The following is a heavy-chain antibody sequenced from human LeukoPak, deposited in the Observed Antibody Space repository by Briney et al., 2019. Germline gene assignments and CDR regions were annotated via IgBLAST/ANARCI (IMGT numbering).Heavy chain of an antibody. CDR1: GGSISGSGYY. CDR2: IYYSGST. Sequence: SETLSLTCTVSGGSISGSGYYWGWIRQPPGKGLEWIGSIYYSGSTYYNPSLKSRVTISVDTSKNQFSLKLSSVTAADTAVYYCARLGGGDWGGNWFDPWGQGTLVTVSS. V-gene: IGHV4-39*01. D-gene: IGHD2-21*02. CDR3: ARLGGGDWGGNWFDP. J-gene: IGHJ5*02.